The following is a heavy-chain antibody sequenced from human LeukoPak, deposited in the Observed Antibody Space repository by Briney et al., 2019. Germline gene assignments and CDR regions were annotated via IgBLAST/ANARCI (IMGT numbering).Heavy chain of an antibody. J-gene: IGHJ5*02. CDR1: GGSISSSSYY. V-gene: IGHV4-39*01. CDR3: ARTFYDFWSGYLNSFDP. D-gene: IGHD3-3*01. Sequence: PSETLSLTCTVSGGSISSSSYYWGWLRQPPGKGLEGVGSIYYSGSTYYNPSLKSRVTISVDTSKNQSSLKLSSVTAADTAVYYCARTFYDFWSGYLNSFDPWGQGTLVTVSS. CDR2: IYYSGST.